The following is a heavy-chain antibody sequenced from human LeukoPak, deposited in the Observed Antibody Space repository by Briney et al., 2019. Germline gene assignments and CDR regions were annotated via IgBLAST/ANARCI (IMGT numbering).Heavy chain of an antibody. V-gene: IGHV4-34*01. D-gene: IGHD4-23*01. CDR2: INHSGST. Sequence: SETLSLTCAVYGGSFSGYYWSWIRQPPGKGLEWIGEINHSGSTNYNPSLKSRVTITVDTSKNQFSLKLSSVTAADTAVYYCARLHYGGNYGYYYYYMDVWGKGTTVTISS. J-gene: IGHJ6*03. CDR3: ARLHYGGNYGYYYYYMDV. CDR1: GGSFSGYY.